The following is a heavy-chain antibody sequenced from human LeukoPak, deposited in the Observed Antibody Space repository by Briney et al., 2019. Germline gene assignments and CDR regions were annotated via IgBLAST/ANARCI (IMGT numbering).Heavy chain of an antibody. Sequence: PSETLSLTCTVSGGSISSYDWSWIRQPPGKGLEWIGYIYYSGSTNYNPSPKSRVTISVDTSKNQFSLKLSSVTAADTAVYYCARRVDYGDPTFDYWGQGTLVTVSS. CDR2: IYYSGST. V-gene: IGHV4-59*08. CDR3: ARRVDYGDPTFDY. J-gene: IGHJ4*02. CDR1: GGSISSYD. D-gene: IGHD4-17*01.